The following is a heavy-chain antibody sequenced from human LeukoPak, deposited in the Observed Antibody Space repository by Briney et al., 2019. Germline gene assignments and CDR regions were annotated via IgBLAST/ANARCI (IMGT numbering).Heavy chain of an antibody. V-gene: IGHV1-69*04. CDR3: ANRGLGGMVRDLYYYYGMDV. Sequence: SVKVSCKASGGTFSSYAISWVRQAPGQGLEWMGRIIPIFGIANYAQKFQGRVTITADKSTSTAYMELSSLRSGDTAVYYCANRGLGGMVRDLYYYYGMDVWGQGTTVTVSS. CDR2: IIPIFGIA. CDR1: GGTFSSYA. J-gene: IGHJ6*02. D-gene: IGHD3-10*01.